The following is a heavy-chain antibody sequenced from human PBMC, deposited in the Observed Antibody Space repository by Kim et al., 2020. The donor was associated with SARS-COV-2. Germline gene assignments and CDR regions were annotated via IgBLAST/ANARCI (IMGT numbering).Heavy chain of an antibody. CDR1: GGSFSGYY. CDR3: ASWRNSIAAAPNWFDP. Sequence: SETLSLTCAVYGGSFSGYYWSWIRQPPGKGLEWIGEINHSGSTNYNPSLKSRVTISVDTSKNQFSLKLSSVTAADTAVYYCASWRNSIAAAPNWFDPWGQGTLVTVSS. V-gene: IGHV4-34*01. D-gene: IGHD6-13*01. J-gene: IGHJ5*02. CDR2: INHSGST.